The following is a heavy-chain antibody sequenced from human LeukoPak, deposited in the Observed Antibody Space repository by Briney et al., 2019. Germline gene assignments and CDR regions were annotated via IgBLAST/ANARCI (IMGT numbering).Heavy chain of an antibody. CDR3: AKKLGSSPGDFFDY. J-gene: IGHJ4*02. CDR2: INVNGGGT. V-gene: IGHV3-23*01. Sequence: GGSLRLSCAASGFIFSRYAISWVRQAPGEGLGWVSDINVNGGGTFYADSVKGRFTASRENSKNTLYMQMNSWRGGTTAVYYCAKKLGSSPGDFFDYWGQGTLVTVSS. CDR1: GFIFSRYA. D-gene: IGHD6-6*01.